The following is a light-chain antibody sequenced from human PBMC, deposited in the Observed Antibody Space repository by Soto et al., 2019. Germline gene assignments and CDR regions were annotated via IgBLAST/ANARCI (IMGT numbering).Light chain of an antibody. J-gene: IGLJ1*01. CDR1: SSDVVGYNY. CDR2: EVS. V-gene: IGLV2-8*01. CDR3: SSYAGSNNFPYV. Sequence: QSVLTQPPSASGSPGQSVTFSCTGTSSDVVGYNYVSWYQQHPGKAPKLMIYEVSKRPSGVPDRFSGSKSGNTASLTVSGLQAEDEADYYCSSYAGSNNFPYVFGTGTKVTVL.